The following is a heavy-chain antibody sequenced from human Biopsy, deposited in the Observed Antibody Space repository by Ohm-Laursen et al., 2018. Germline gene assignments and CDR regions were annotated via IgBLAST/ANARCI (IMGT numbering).Heavy chain of an antibody. V-gene: IGHV4-59*01. CDR3: ARGTNSAGWPYYYFYGMDV. D-gene: IGHD6-19*01. CDR1: AGSISSDY. Sequence: SETLSLTCSVSAGSISSDYWSWIRQTPGKGLEWIGYIYYRGSTNYNPSLKSRVTISVETSKNQFSLMLNSVTAGGTAVYYCARGTNSAGWPYYYFYGMDVWGQGTTVTVSS. CDR2: IYYRGST. J-gene: IGHJ6*02.